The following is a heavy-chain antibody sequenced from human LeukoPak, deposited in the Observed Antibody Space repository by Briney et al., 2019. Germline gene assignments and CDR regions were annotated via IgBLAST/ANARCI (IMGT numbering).Heavy chain of an antibody. CDR2: IKNDGSRK. J-gene: IGHJ6*02. V-gene: IGHV3-7*01. CDR1: GFTFRSFW. CDR3: ARVRIVGATNYLSYYYYGMDV. D-gene: IGHD1-26*01. Sequence: GGSLRLSCAASGFTFRSFWMSWVRQAPGKGLEWVANIKNDGSRKNYVDSVKGRFTISRDNSKNTLYLQMNSLRAEDTAVYYCARVRIVGATNYLSYYYYGMDVWGQGTTVTVSS.